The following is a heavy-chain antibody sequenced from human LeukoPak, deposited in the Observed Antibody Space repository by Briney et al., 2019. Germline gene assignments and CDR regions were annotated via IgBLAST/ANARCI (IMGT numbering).Heavy chain of an antibody. CDR2: IYSSGNA. Sequence: SETLSLTCTVSGGSISSYYWGWIRQPPGKGLEWIGNIYSSGNAYYNPSLKSRVAISLDTSKNQFSLKLTSVTASDTAIYYCARERDYGDYWGQGTLVTVSS. V-gene: IGHV4-39*07. J-gene: IGHJ4*02. CDR3: ARERDYGDY. CDR1: GGSISSYY.